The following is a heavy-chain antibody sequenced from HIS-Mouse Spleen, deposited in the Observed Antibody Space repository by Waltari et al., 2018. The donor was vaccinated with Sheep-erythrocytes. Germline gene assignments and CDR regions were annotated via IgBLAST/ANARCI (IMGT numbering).Heavy chain of an antibody. CDR3: AKRRTGDGGLDY. J-gene: IGHJ4*02. D-gene: IGHD7-27*01. V-gene: IGHV3-23*01. CDR2: ISGSGGST. CDR1: GFTFSSYA. Sequence: EVQLLESGGGLVQPGGSLRLSCAASGFTFSSYAMSWVRQAPGKGLRGVSAISGSGGSTYYADSVKGRFTISRDNSKNTLYLQMNSLRAEDTAVYYCAKRRTGDGGLDYWGQGTLVTVSS.